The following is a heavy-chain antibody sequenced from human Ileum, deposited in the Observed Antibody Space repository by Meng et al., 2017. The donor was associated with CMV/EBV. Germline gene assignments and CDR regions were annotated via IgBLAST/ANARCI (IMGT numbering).Heavy chain of an antibody. Sequence: QVPLQQWGAGLLKPSETLSLPCAVSGEPLNGFFCSWIRQPPGRGLEWIGEVNNRGRTNYNPSLKSRLTISIDTSKRQLSLMVTSVTAADSAIYYCASGRLQFTPSALQHWGPGTLVTVSS. CDR2: VNNRGRT. V-gene: IGHV4-34*02. J-gene: IGHJ1*01. CDR3: ASGRLQFTPSALQH. D-gene: IGHD5-24*01. CDR1: GEPLNGFF.